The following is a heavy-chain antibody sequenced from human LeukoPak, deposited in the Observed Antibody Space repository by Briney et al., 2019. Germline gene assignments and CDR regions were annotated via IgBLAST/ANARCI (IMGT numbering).Heavy chain of an antibody. CDR1: GFTFSSYS. CDR2: ISYDGSNK. D-gene: IGHD3-22*01. J-gene: IGHJ4*02. Sequence: GGSLRLSCAASGFTFSSYSMNWVRQAPGKGLGWVAVISYDGSNKYYADSVKGRFTISRDNSKNTLYLQMNSLRAEDTAVYYCAKGDYYDSSLDYWGQGTLVTVSS. CDR3: AKGDYYDSSLDY. V-gene: IGHV3-30*18.